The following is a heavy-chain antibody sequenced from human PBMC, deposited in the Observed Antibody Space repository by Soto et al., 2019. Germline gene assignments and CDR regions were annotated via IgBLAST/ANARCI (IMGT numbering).Heavy chain of an antibody. CDR3: ARSVITFGGVITGFDY. CDR1: GYTFTSYG. Sequence: ASVKVSCKASGYTFTSYGISWVRQAPGQGLEWMGWISAYNGNTNYAQKLQGRVTMTTDTSTSTAYMELRSLRSDDTAVYYCARSVITFGGVITGFDYWGQGTLVTVSS. J-gene: IGHJ4*02. D-gene: IGHD3-16*02. V-gene: IGHV1-18*01. CDR2: ISAYNGNT.